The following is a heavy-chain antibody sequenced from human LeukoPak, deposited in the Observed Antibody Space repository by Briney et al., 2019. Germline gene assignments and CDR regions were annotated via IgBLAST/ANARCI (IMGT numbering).Heavy chain of an antibody. D-gene: IGHD6-19*01. CDR2: ISAYDGNT. V-gene: IGHV1-18*01. CDR1: GYTFTNYG. Sequence: EASVKVSCKASGYTFTNYGISWVRQAPGQGLEWMGWISAYDGNTNYAQKLQGRVTMTTDTSTNTAYMELRSLRSDDTAVYYCARDYEQWLVGAWFDPWGQGTLVTVSS. J-gene: IGHJ5*02. CDR3: ARDYEQWLVGAWFDP.